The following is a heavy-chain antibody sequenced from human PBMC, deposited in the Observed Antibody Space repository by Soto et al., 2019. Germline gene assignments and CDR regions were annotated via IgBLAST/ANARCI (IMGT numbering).Heavy chain of an antibody. J-gene: IGHJ4*02. Sequence: AAVKVSCKSSGYTFTGYYMHWVRQAPGQGLEWMGWINPNSGGTNYAQKFQGRVTMTRDTSISTAYMELSRLRSDDTAVYYCARGALRAAAGIFDCCGQRTLVTVSS. D-gene: IGHD6-13*01. V-gene: IGHV1-2*02. CDR1: GYTFTGYY. CDR3: ARGALRAAAGIFDC. CDR2: INPNSGGT.